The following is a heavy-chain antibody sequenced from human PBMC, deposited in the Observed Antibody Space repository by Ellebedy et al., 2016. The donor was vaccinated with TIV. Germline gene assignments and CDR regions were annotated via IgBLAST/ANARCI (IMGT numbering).Heavy chain of an antibody. D-gene: IGHD3-22*01. CDR2: FYYSGST. J-gene: IGHJ4*02. Sequence: MPGGSLRLSCTVSGGSISSYYWSWIRQPPGKRLEWIGYFYYSGSTNYNPSLKSRVTISVDTSKNQFSLELSSVTAADTAVYYCTRNGYYCLDYWGQGTLVTVSS. CDR3: TRNGYYCLDY. CDR1: GGSISSYY. V-gene: IGHV4-59*12.